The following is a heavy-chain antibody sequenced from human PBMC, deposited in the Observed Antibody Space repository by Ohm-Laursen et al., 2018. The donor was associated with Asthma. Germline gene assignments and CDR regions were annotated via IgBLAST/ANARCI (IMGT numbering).Heavy chain of an antibody. D-gene: IGHD5-24*01. Sequence: SDTLSLTCTLSGASFSTYYWGWIRQPPGKGLEWIGHIHRTGSTNYNPSLESRVTISIDTSTNQFSLKLSSVTAADTAVYYYARGYGYNLYWGQGTLVTVSS. CDR2: IHRTGST. V-gene: IGHV4-59*07. CDR3: ARGYGYNLY. CDR1: GASFSTYY. J-gene: IGHJ4*02.